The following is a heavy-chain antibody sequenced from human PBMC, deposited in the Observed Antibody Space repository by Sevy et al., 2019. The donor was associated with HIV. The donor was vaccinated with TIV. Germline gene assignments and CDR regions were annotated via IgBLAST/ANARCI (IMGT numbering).Heavy chain of an antibody. Sequence: ASGKVSCKVSGYTLTELSMHWVRQAPGKGLEWMGGFDPEDGETIYAQKFQGRVTMTEDTSTDTAYMELSSLRSEDTAVYYCATTSSSGWYGDAFDIWGQGTMVTVSS. CDR3: ATTSSSGWYGDAFDI. V-gene: IGHV1-24*01. CDR1: GYTLTELS. D-gene: IGHD6-19*01. J-gene: IGHJ3*02. CDR2: FDPEDGET.